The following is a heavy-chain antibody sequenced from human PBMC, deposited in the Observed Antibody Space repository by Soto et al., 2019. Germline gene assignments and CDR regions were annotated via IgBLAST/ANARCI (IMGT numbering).Heavy chain of an antibody. CDR3: ARQIYDSSGYYDAY. CDR2: IYSVGKT. Sequence: QMQLQESGPGLVKPSETLSLTCTVSGGSISSSSDYWGWIRKPPGQGLDWLGTIYSVGKTYYNPSPKSRVTISVHKSKSQLFLELSSVTAPDTAVYDCARQIYDSSGYYDAYWGEGTLVTVSS. CDR1: GGSISSSSDY. D-gene: IGHD3-22*01. J-gene: IGHJ4*02. V-gene: IGHV4-39*01.